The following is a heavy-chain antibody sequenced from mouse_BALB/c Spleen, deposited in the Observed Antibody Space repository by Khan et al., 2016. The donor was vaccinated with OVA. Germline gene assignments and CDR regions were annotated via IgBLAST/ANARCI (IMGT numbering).Heavy chain of an antibody. V-gene: IGHV5-6-5*01. J-gene: IGHJ4*01. Sequence: EVQLVESGGGLVKPGGSLKLSCGGFGFTFSSYAMSWVRQTPEKRLEWVASISTGGSTYYPDSVKGRFTISRDNARNILYLQMRSLRSEDTAMYYCARLVDYWGQGTSVTVSS. CDR1: GFTFSSYA. CDR3: ARLVDY. CDR2: ISTGGST.